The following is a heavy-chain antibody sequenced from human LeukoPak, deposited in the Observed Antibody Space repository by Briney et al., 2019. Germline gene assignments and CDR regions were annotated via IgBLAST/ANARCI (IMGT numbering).Heavy chain of an antibody. V-gene: IGHV3-9*01. CDR2: ISWNSGSI. J-gene: IGHJ4*02. Sequence: GGSLRLSCAASGFTFDDYAMHWVRQAPGKGLEWVSGISWNSGSIGYADSVKGRFTISRDNAKNSLYLQMNSLRAEDTALYYCAKGAAVRGVISSEFDYWGQGTLVTVSS. CDR3: AKGAAVRGVISSEFDY. D-gene: IGHD3-10*01. CDR1: GFTFDDYA.